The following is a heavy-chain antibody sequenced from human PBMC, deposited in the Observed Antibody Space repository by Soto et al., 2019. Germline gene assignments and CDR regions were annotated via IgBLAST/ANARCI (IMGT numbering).Heavy chain of an antibody. Sequence: QVQLVESGGGVVQPGRSLRLSCAASGFSFSSYGMHWVRQAPGKGLKWVAVISYDGRNKYYADSVKGRFTISRDNSKGTLYLQMNSLRAEDTAVYYGANDVGFSNSWYLDYWGQGTLVTVSS. J-gene: IGHJ4*02. CDR3: ANDVGFSNSWYLDY. CDR1: GFSFSSYG. V-gene: IGHV3-30*18. D-gene: IGHD6-13*01. CDR2: ISYDGRNK.